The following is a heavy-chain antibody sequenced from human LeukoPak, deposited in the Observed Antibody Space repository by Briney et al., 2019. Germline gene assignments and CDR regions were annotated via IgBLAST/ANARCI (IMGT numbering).Heavy chain of an antibody. CDR3: AREGRSRSSYSFDY. D-gene: IGHD5-18*01. Sequence: GGSLRLSCAASGFTVSSNYMSWVRQAPGKGLEWVSVIYSGGSTYYADSVKGRFTISRDNSKNTLYLQMNSLRAEDTAVYYCAREGRSRSSYSFDYWGQGTLVTVSS. J-gene: IGHJ4*02. CDR2: IYSGGST. V-gene: IGHV3-66*01. CDR1: GFTVSSNY.